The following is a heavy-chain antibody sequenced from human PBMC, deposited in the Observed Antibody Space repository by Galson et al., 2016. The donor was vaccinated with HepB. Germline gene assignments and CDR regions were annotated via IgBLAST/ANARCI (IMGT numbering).Heavy chain of an antibody. V-gene: IGHV3-33*01. CDR2: IWADGSVK. D-gene: IGHD1-7*01. CDR1: EFVFSAFA. Sequence: SLRLSCAASEFVFSAFAMHWVRQAPGKGLGWVAVIWADGSVKYYADSVEGRFTISRDNSKNTLYLQMNSLRAEDTAMYYCARKELYYYYYGMDVWGQGTTVTVSS. CDR3: ARKELYYYYYGMDV. J-gene: IGHJ6*02.